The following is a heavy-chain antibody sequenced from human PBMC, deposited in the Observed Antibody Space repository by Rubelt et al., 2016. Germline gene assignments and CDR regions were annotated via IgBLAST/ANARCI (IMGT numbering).Heavy chain of an antibody. V-gene: IGHV3-7*01. CDR3: ARPYGVYDKLFDF. D-gene: IGHD5/OR15-5a*01. Sequence: VQLVESGGGLVQPGGSLRLSCAASGFTFTSSWMSWVRQAPGKGLECVANIKQDGSDYYYLDSVKGRFTISRDNNKNTRYRKMNSLRLDETAVNYCARPYGVYDKLFDFWGQGTLVTVSS. CDR2: IKQDGSDY. J-gene: IGHJ4*02. CDR1: GFTFTSSW.